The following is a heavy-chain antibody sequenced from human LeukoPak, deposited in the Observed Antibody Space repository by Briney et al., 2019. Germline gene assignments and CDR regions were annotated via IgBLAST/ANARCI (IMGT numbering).Heavy chain of an antibody. CDR2: ITSGGSHI. J-gene: IGHJ6*03. CDR3: ARDPYSGEYGPHYYYYMDV. CDR1: GFSFSNYN. Sequence: PGGSLSLSCAASGFSFSNYNMNWARLSPGKGLEWVSSITSGGSHIYYADSVRGRFTISRDNAENSLYLQMNSLRAEDSAVYFCARDPYSGEYGPHYYYYMDVWGKGTTVTVSS. D-gene: IGHD1-26*01. V-gene: IGHV3-21*01.